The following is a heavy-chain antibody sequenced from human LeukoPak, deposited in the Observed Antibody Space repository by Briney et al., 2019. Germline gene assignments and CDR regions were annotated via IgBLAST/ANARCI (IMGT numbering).Heavy chain of an antibody. D-gene: IGHD5-18*01. CDR2: ISYDGSNK. CDR3: ARPVDTAMVRAFDY. J-gene: IGHJ4*02. V-gene: IGHV3-30-3*01. Sequence: PGRSLRLSCAASGFTFSSYAMHWVRQAPGKGLGWVAVISYDGSNKYYADSVKGRFTISRDNSKNTLYLQMNSLRAEDTAVYYCARPVDTAMVRAFDYWGQGTLVTVSS. CDR1: GFTFSSYA.